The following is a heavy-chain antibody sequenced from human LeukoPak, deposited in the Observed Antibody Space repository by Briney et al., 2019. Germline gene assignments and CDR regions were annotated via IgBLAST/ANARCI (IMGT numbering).Heavy chain of an antibody. D-gene: IGHD3-22*01. J-gene: IGHJ3*02. Sequence: GGSLRLSCAASGFTFSSYSMTWVRQAPGKGLEWVSYISSSSSTIYYADSVKGRFTISRDNAKNSLYLQMNSLRAEDTAVHYCARDTYYYDSSGQNDAFDIWGQGTMVTVSS. CDR2: ISSSSSTI. CDR1: GFTFSSYS. V-gene: IGHV3-48*01. CDR3: ARDTYYYDSSGQNDAFDI.